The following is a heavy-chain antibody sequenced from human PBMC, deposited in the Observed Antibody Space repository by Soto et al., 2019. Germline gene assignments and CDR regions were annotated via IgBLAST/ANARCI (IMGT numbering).Heavy chain of an antibody. D-gene: IGHD4-17*01. J-gene: IGHJ4*02. CDR2: IYYSGCT. V-gene: IGHV4-31*03. CDR1: GGSIGSGGYY. Sequence: QVQLQESGPGLVKPSQTLSLTCTVSGGSIGSGGYYWSWIRQHPGKGLEWIGYIYYSGCTYYNPSHRGGITMXVXTXXNQFALTLSSVTAAALAVYYCARAVPGTVPSYPDDWGQGTLVTVST. CDR3: ARAVPGTVPSYPDD.